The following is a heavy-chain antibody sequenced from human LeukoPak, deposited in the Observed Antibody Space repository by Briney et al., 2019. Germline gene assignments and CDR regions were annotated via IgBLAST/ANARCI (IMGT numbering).Heavy chain of an antibody. J-gene: IGHJ4*02. V-gene: IGHV4-39*07. CDR3: ARRGFRRHYDSSLYSSFDY. Sequence: PSETLSLTGTVSGGSISSSSYYWGWIRQPPGKGLEWIGSIYYSGSTNYNPSLKSLVTISVDTSKNQFSLKLSSVTAADTAVYYCARRGFRRHYDSSLYSSFDYGAQGTRDTVPS. CDR1: GGSISSSSYY. D-gene: IGHD3-22*01. CDR2: IYYSGST.